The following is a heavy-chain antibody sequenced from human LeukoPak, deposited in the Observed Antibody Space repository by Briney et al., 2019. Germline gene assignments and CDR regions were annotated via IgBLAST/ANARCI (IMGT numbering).Heavy chain of an antibody. Sequence: SETLSLTCAVYGGSFSGYYWSWIRQPPGKGLEWIGEIDHSGSTNYNPSLKSRVTISVDTSKNQFSLKLSSVTAADTAVYYCARAQRKLLWFGELSRQYYFDYWGQGTLVTVSS. D-gene: IGHD3-10*01. CDR3: ARAQRKLLWFGELSRQYYFDY. CDR2: IDHSGST. J-gene: IGHJ4*02. CDR1: GGSFSGYY. V-gene: IGHV4-34*01.